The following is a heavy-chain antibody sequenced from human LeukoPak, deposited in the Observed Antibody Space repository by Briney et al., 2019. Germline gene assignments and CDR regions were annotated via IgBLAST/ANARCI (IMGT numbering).Heavy chain of an antibody. V-gene: IGHV3-21*01. Sequence: GGSLRLSCAASGFTFSSCGFNWVRQAPGKGLEWVSSIGPTGTDRYYADSVRGRFTISRDNAKISMYLQMGSLRDEDTAVYYCATETIGRHYDYWGQGTLLTVSS. J-gene: IGHJ4*02. CDR1: GFTFSSCG. CDR3: ATETIGRHYDY. D-gene: IGHD1-14*01. CDR2: IGPTGTDR.